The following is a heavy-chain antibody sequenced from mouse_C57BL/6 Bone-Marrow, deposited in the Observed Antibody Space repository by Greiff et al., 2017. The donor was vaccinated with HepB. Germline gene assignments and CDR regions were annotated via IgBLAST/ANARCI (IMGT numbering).Heavy chain of an antibody. V-gene: IGHV5-12*01. CDR3: ARPLDWYFDV. Sequence: DVMLVESGGGLVQPGGSLKLSCAASGFTFSDYYMYWVRQTPEKRLEWVAYISNGGGSTYYPDTVKGRFTISRDNAKNTLYMQMSRLKSEDTAMYYCARPLDWYFDVWGTGTTVTVSS. CDR1: GFTFSDYY. CDR2: ISNGGGST. J-gene: IGHJ1*03.